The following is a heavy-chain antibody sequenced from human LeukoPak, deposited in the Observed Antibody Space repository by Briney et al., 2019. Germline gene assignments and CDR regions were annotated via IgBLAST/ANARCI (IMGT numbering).Heavy chain of an antibody. D-gene: IGHD3-22*01. CDR3: ARGEYYYDGGY. Sequence: GGSLRLSCAASGFIFSSYEMNWVRQAPGKGLEWVSYIDSSGSSIYADSVKGRFTISRDNAKNYLQMNSLRAEDTAVYYCARGEYYYDGGYWGQGTLVTVSS. V-gene: IGHV3-48*03. J-gene: IGHJ1*01. CDR1: GFIFSSYE. CDR2: IDSSGSSI.